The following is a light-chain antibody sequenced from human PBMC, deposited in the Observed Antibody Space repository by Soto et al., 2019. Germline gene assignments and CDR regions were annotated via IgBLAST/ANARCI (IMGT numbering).Light chain of an antibody. CDR3: QQLNSYPRLT. CDR2: AAS. V-gene: IGKV1-9*01. CDR1: QGISSY. J-gene: IGKJ4*01. Sequence: TQSPSFLSASVGDRVTITCRASQGISSYLAWYQQKPGKAPKLLIYAASTLRSGVPSRFSGSGSGTEFTLTISSLQPEDFATYYCQQLNSYPRLTFGGGTKVEMK.